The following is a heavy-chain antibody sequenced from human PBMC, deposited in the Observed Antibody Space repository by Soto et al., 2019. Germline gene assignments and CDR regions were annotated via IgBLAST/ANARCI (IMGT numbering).Heavy chain of an antibody. D-gene: IGHD3-10*01. CDR3: AKDIKYGGLGDAFDI. CDR1: GFTFDDYA. Sequence: RRLSCAASGFTFDDYAMHWVRQAPGKGLEWVSGISWNSGSIGYADSVKGRFTISRDNAKNSLYLQMNSLRAEDTALYYCAKDIKYGGLGDAFDIWGQGTMVTVSS. J-gene: IGHJ3*02. V-gene: IGHV3-9*01. CDR2: ISWNSGSI.